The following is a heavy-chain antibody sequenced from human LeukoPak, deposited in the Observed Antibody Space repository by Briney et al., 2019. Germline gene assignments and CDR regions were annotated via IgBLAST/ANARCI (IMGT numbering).Heavy chain of an antibody. V-gene: IGHV3-23*01. Sequence: GGSLRLSCAASGFTFSSYAMSWGRQAPGRGLEWVSAISGSGGSTYYADSLKGRFTISRDNSKNTLYLQMNSLRAEDTAVYYCARRLGYCSSTSCYNNWFDPWGQGTLVTVSS. D-gene: IGHD2-2*02. J-gene: IGHJ5*02. CDR1: GFTFSSYA. CDR3: ARRLGYCSSTSCYNNWFDP. CDR2: ISGSGGST.